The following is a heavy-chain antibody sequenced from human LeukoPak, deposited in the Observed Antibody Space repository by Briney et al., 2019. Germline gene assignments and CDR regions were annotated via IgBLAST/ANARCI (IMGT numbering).Heavy chain of an antibody. J-gene: IGHJ4*02. Sequence: PGGSLRLSCAASGFTFNGYWMSWVRQAPGQGLEWVANIKQDGSEKYYVDSVRGRLTISRDNAENSLFLQMNRLRVEDTAVYYCTRDFGRSSYYFDFWGQGTLVTVSS. D-gene: IGHD3-3*01. CDR3: TRDFGRSSYYFDF. V-gene: IGHV3-7*01. CDR1: GFTFNGYW. CDR2: IKQDGSEK.